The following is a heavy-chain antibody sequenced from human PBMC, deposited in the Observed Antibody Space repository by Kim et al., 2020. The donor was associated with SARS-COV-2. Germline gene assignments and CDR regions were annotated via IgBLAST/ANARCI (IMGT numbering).Heavy chain of an antibody. CDR2: ISSNGGST. CDR1: GFTFSSYA. Sequence: GGSLRLSCSASGFTFSSYAMHWVRQAPGKGLEYVSAISSNGGSTYYADSVKGRFTISRDNSKNTLYLQMSSLRAEDTAVYYCVKDGGYSYGGYYYYYGMDVWGQGTTVTVSS. J-gene: IGHJ6*02. V-gene: IGHV3-64D*09. CDR3: VKDGGYSYGGYYYYYGMDV. D-gene: IGHD5-18*01.